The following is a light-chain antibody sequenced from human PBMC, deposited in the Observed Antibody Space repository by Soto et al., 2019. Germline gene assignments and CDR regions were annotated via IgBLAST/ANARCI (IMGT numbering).Light chain of an antibody. CDR3: FPYQSYWT. Sequence: DIQMTQSPSTLSASVGDRVSITCRASQSISRQLAWYQQKPGKAPNLLIYQASNLETGVPSRFTGSRSGRAFTLTISSLQPDDLATDYCFPYQSYWTFGAGTKGEV. CDR2: QAS. CDR1: QSISRQ. J-gene: IGKJ1*01. V-gene: IGKV1-5*03.